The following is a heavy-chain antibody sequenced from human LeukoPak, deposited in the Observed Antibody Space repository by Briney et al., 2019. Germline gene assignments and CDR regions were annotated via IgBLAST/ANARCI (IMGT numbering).Heavy chain of an antibody. CDR1: GYTFTSYY. CDR2: INPSGGST. J-gene: IGHJ3*02. V-gene: IGHV1-46*03. Sequence: GASVKVSCKASGYTFTSYYMHWVRQAPGQGLEWMGIINPSGGSTSYAQKFQGRVTMTRDTSTSTVYMELSSLRSEDTAVYYCARDPPSGPYGDAFDIWGQGTMVTVTS. CDR3: ARDPPSGPYGDAFDI. D-gene: IGHD5-12*01.